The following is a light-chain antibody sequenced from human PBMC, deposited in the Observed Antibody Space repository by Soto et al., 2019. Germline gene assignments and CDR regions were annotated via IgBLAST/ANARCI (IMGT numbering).Light chain of an antibody. CDR1: ISDVGSYDY. J-gene: IGLJ1*01. CDR2: EVS. CDR3: SSYTSSGTYV. Sequence: QSVLTQPASVSGSPGQSITISCTGTISDVGSYDYVSWYQQHTGKAPKLMIYEVSNRPSGVSNRFSGSKSGNTASLTISGLQAEDEADYYCSSYTSSGTYVFGAGTKVTVL. V-gene: IGLV2-14*01.